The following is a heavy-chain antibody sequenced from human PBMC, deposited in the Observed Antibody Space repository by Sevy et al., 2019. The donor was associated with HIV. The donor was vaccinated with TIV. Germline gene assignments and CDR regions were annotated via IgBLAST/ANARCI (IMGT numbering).Heavy chain of an antibody. Sequence: ASVKVSCKASGYTFTSYGISWVRQAPGQGLEWMGWISAYNGNTNYAQKLQGRVTMTTDTSTSTAYMELRGLRSDDTAVYYCARDQISNYCSSTSCQRPDYWGQGTLVTVSS. CDR1: GYTFTSYG. V-gene: IGHV1-18*01. CDR2: ISAYNGNT. CDR3: ARDQISNYCSSTSCQRPDY. D-gene: IGHD2-2*01. J-gene: IGHJ4*02.